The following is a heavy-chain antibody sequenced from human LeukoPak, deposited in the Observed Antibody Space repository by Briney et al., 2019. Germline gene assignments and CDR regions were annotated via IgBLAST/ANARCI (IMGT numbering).Heavy chain of an antibody. D-gene: IGHD3-22*01. V-gene: IGHV3-23*01. CDR3: AKVNYYDSSGYKDPY. Sequence: GGSLRLSCAASGFTFSSYAMSWVRQAPGKGLEWVSAISGSGGSTNYADSVKGRFTISRDNSKNTLYLQMNSLKAEDTAVYYCAKVNYYDSSGYKDPYWGQGTLVTVSS. CDR2: ISGSGGST. CDR1: GFTFSSYA. J-gene: IGHJ1*01.